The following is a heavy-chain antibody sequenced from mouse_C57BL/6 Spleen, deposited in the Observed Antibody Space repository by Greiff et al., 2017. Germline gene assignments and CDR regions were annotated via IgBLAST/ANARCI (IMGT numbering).Heavy chain of an antibody. Sequence: EVKLLESGGGLVQPGESLKLSCESNEYEFPTYDMSWVRKTPEKRLEWVAAINSGGGSTYYPDTMERRLSISRDNTKKTLYLQMSSLRSEDTALYYCARTNWGYCDSWGQGTPVTVPS. J-gene: IGHJ1*01. V-gene: IGHV5-2*01. CDR3: ARTNWGYCDS. CDR1: EYEFPTYD. CDR2: INSGGGST.